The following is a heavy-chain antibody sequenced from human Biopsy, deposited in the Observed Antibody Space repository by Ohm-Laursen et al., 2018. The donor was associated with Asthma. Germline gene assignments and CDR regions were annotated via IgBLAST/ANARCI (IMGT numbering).Heavy chain of an antibody. J-gene: IGHJ4*02. Sequence: SLRLSCAASGLTFSNYAMSWVRQAPGKGLEWVSVISSGGGTIDYADSVKGRFTISRNISTNTVYLQMDSLSADDTAVYYCAKDERLYYGSDSKYMQPVPLGDWGQGTLVIVSA. CDR3: AKDERLYYGSDSKYMQPVPLGD. CDR2: ISSGGGTI. CDR1: GLTFSNYA. D-gene: IGHD3-10*01. V-gene: IGHV3-23*01.